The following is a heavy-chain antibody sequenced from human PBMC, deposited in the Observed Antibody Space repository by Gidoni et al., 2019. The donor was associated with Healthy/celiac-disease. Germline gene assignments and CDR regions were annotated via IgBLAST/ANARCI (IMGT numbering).Heavy chain of an antibody. Sequence: QVQLVQSGAEVKKPGSSVTVSCKASGGTFSSYAISWVRQAPGQGLEWMGGIIPIFGTANYAQKFQGRVTITADESTSTAYMELSSLRSEDTAVYYCASRNYDILTGYYTGFDPWGQGTLVTVSS. J-gene: IGHJ5*02. V-gene: IGHV1-69*01. CDR1: GGTFSSYA. D-gene: IGHD3-9*01. CDR2: IIPIFGTA. CDR3: ASRNYDILTGYYTGFDP.